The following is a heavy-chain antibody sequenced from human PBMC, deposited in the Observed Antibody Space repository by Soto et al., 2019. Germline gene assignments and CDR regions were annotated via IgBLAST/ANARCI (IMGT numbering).Heavy chain of an antibody. CDR3: ARAYSGSSFFDY. Sequence: PSETLSLTCTVSGASLSSGGSYWSWIRHHPGKGLERIGFIFYTGITYYNPSLKSRLTISVDTSKNQFSLNLSSVTAADTAVYYCARAYSGSSFFDYWGQGTLVTVSS. CDR2: IFYTGIT. J-gene: IGHJ4*02. D-gene: IGHD6-6*01. CDR1: GASLSSGGSY. V-gene: IGHV4-31*03.